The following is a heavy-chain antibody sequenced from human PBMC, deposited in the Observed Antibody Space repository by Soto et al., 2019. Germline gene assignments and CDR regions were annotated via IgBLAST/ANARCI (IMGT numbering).Heavy chain of an antibody. CDR1: GFTFSSYG. D-gene: IGHD2-21*01. J-gene: IGHJ4*02. V-gene: IGHV3-33*01. Sequence: QVQLVESGGGVVQPGGSLRLSCVASGFTFSSYGMHWVRQAPGKGLEWVAVIWYDGNKKYYADSVKGRFTISRDNSKNTLHVQMTSLRAEDTAVYYCARGLHSLFDYWGQGALVNVSS. CDR3: ARGLHSLFDY. CDR2: IWYDGNKK.